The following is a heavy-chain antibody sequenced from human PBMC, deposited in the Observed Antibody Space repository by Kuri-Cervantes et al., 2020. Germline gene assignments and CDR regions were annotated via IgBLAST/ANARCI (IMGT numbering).Heavy chain of an antibody. Sequence: GGSLRLSCAASGFTFSSYWMHWVRQAPGKGLVWVSRVSGDGSSTSYADSVKGRFTISRDNAKNTLYLQMNSLRAEDTAVYYCAKDGYGDYGFYYYYGMDVWGQGTTVTVSS. CDR1: GFTFSSYW. J-gene: IGHJ6*02. CDR2: VSGDGSST. D-gene: IGHD4-17*01. V-gene: IGHV3-74*01. CDR3: AKDGYGDYGFYYYYGMDV.